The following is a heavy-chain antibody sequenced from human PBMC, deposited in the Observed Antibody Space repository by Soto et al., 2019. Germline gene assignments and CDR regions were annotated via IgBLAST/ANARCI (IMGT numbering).Heavy chain of an antibody. CDR3: ARDLVGSVHYYYGMDV. V-gene: IGHV1-18*04. CDR2: ISAYNGNT. J-gene: IGHJ6*02. Sequence: GASGKVSCKASGYTFTSYGISWVRQAPGQGLEWMGWISAYNGNTNYAQKLQGRVTMTTDTSTGTAYMELRSLRSDDTAVYYCARDLVGSVHYYYGMDVWGQGTTVTVSS. CDR1: GYTFTSYG.